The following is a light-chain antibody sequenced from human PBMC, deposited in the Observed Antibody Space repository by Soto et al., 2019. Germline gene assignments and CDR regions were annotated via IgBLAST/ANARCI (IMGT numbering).Light chain of an antibody. CDR1: SSDVGRYNL. J-gene: IGLJ2*01. CDR3: CSYAGSDTFVI. V-gene: IGLV2-23*03. Sequence: QSVLTQPASVSGSPGPPITISCTGTSSDVGRYNLVSWYQQHPGKAPKLMIYEGTKRPSGVSNRFSGSKSGATASLTISGLQAEDEADYYCCSYAGSDTFVICGGGTQLTVL. CDR2: EGT.